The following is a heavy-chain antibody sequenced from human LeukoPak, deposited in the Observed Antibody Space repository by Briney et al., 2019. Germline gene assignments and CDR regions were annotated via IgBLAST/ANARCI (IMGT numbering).Heavy chain of an antibody. D-gene: IGHD3-22*01. CDR1: GDTFTGPC. J-gene: IGHJ4*02. CDR2: INPNSGGT. CDR3: ARAPSDYYASSGYLSTTDY. Sequence: ASVKVSCKPSGDTFTGPCMHWVRQAPGQGLEWMGWINPNSGGTNYAQKFQGRVTMTRDTSISTAYMELSRLRSDDTAVYYCARAPSDYYASSGYLSTTDYWGQGTLVTVSS. V-gene: IGHV1-2*02.